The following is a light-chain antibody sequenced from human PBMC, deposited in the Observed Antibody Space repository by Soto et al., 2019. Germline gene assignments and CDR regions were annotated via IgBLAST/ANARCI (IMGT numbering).Light chain of an antibody. J-gene: IGKJ4*01. Sequence: EIVMTQSPATLSVSPGERATLSCRASQTVNNNLAWYQQKPGQAPRLLIYGASARATGIPARFSGSGSGTDITLTISSQQSEDFAVYYCQQYNNWPLTFGGGTKVEIK. CDR3: QQYNNWPLT. CDR1: QTVNNN. V-gene: IGKV3-15*01. CDR2: GAS.